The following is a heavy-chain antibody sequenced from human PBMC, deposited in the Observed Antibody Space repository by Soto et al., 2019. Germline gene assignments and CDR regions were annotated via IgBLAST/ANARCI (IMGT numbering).Heavy chain of an antibody. J-gene: IGHJ6*02. CDR3: ATHGATTMARGAMKHYYYVMDV. CDR2: IIPIFETP. Sequence: QVQLVQSGAEAGKPGSSVKVSCRASGGIFSSFTISWVRQAPGQGLEWLGGIIPIFETPTYSQKFQDRVTITADKSTNTVYMGLSGLRSEDTAVYYCATHGATTMARGAMKHYYYVMDVWGQGTTVTVSS. CDR1: GGIFSSFT. V-gene: IGHV1-69*06. D-gene: IGHD3-10*01.